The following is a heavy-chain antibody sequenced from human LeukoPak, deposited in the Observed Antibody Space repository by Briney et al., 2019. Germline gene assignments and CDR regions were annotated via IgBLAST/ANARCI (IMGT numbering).Heavy chain of an antibody. D-gene: IGHD3-16*01. CDR3: AREGRLRSNWFDP. Sequence: SVKVSCKASGGTFSSYAISGVRQAPAQGLEWRGRIIPIFGTANYAQKFQGRVTITTDESTSTAYMELSSLRSEDTAVYYCAREGRLRSNWFDPWGQGTLVTVSS. CDR1: GGTFSSYA. J-gene: IGHJ5*02. CDR2: IIPIFGTA. V-gene: IGHV1-69*05.